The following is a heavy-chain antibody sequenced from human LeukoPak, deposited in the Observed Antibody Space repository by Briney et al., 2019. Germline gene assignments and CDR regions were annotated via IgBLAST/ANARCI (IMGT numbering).Heavy chain of an antibody. CDR1: GYTLTELS. CDR3: ARGKDWGPY. J-gene: IGHJ4*02. V-gene: IGHV1-2*02. CDR2: INPNSGGT. Sequence: ASVKVSCKVSGYTLTELSMHWVRQAPGQGLEWMGWINPNSGGTNSAQKFQGRVTMTRDTSISTAYMELSRLTSDDTAVYYCARGKDWGPYWGQGTLVTVSS. D-gene: IGHD7-27*01.